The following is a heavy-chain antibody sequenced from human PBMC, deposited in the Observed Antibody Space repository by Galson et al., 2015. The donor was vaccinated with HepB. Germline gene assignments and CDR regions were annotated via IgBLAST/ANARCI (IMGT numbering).Heavy chain of an antibody. J-gene: IGHJ6*03. Sequence: LRLSCAASRFTFSSHSMNWVRQAPGKGLEWVSYISSSSSIIYYADSVKGRFTISRDNAKNSLYLQMNSLRAEDTAVYYCARSDYGDYYYYMDVWGKGTTVTVSS. CDR1: RFTFSSHS. V-gene: IGHV3-48*01. D-gene: IGHD4-17*01. CDR2: ISSSSSII. CDR3: ARSDYGDYYYYMDV.